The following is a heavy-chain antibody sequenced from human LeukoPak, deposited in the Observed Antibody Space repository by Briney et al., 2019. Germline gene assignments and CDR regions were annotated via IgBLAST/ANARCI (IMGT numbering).Heavy chain of an antibody. J-gene: IGHJ6*02. CDR1: GFTVSSNY. Sequence: PGGSLRLSCAASGFTVSSNYMSWVRQAPGKGLEWVSVIYSGGSTYYADSVKGRFTISTDNSKNSLYLQMNSLRAEDTAVYYCARPTDYGDSYYYGMDVWGQGTTVTVSS. CDR3: ARPTDYGDSYYYGMDV. CDR2: IYSGGST. V-gene: IGHV3-53*01. D-gene: IGHD4-17*01.